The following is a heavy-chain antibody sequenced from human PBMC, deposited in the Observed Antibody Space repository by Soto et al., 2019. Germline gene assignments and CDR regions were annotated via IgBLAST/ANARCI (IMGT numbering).Heavy chain of an antibody. V-gene: IGHV1-18*01. CDR3: ARDRGDYGDYVLGAFDI. J-gene: IGHJ3*02. Sequence: GASVKVSCKASGYTFTSYGISWVRQAPGQGLEWMGWISAYNGNTNYAQKLQGRVTMTTDTTTSTAYMELRSLRSDDTAVYYCARDRGDYGDYVLGAFDIWGQGTMVTVSS. D-gene: IGHD4-17*01. CDR1: GYTFTSYG. CDR2: ISAYNGNT.